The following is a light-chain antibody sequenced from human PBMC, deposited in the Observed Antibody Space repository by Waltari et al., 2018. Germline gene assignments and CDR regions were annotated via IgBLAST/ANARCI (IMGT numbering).Light chain of an antibody. V-gene: IGKV3-11*01. CDR3: QQRNNWPIT. Sequence: EVVLTQSPATLSLSPGETATLSCRASQGVSTYLAWYQHKPGQAPRLLIYDATNRATGSPARFRGLGSWTDFSLTISSLDPEDFAVYFCQQRNNWPITFGGGTKVEIK. CDR1: QGVSTY. J-gene: IGKJ4*01. CDR2: DAT.